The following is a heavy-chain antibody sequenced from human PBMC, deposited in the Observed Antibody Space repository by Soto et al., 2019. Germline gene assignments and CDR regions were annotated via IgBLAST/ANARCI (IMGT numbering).Heavy chain of an antibody. Sequence: QVQLQESGPGLVKPSQTLSLTCTVSGGSISRSGYFWSWIRQHPGKGLEWIGYIYDSGSTYYNPSLKSRVSLSVDTSKNQFALTLTSVTAADTAMYYCARSSRSDFDYWGQGTLVTVSS. CDR2: IYDSGST. CDR1: GGSISRSGYF. J-gene: IGHJ4*02. CDR3: ARSSRSDFDY. V-gene: IGHV4-31*03.